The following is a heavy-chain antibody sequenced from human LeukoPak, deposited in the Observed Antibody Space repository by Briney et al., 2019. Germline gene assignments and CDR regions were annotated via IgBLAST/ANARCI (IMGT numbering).Heavy chain of an antibody. CDR1: GFTFSNYW. Sequence: GGSLRLSCAASGFTFSNYWMTWVRQAPGKGLEWVANMKVDGSDIHYVDSVKGRFTISSDNARNSLYLQMNTLRVADTAVYYCARGRGWIYDFWGRGTLVTVSS. V-gene: IGHV3-7*04. J-gene: IGHJ4*02. CDR3: ARGRGWIYDF. CDR2: MKVDGSDI. D-gene: IGHD6-19*01.